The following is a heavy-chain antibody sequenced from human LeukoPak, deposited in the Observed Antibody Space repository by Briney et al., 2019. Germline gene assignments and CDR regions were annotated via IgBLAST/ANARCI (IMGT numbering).Heavy chain of an antibody. J-gene: IGHJ3*02. V-gene: IGHV3-30*04. CDR3: ANEGSSLVIHAFDI. CDR2: IQYDGSEI. D-gene: IGHD2-21*01. CDR1: GFTFSSYA. Sequence: QSGGSLRLSCAASGFTFSSYAIHWVRQAPGKGLEWVSFIQYDGSEIYYADSVKGRFTISRDNSKNTVYLQMNSLRTDDTALYYCANEGSSLVIHAFDIWGQGTVVTVSS.